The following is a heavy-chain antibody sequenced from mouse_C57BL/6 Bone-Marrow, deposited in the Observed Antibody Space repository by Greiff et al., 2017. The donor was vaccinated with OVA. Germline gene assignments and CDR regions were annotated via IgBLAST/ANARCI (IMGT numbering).Heavy chain of an antibody. Sequence: VKLVESGAELVRPGASVKLSCKASGYTFTDYYINWVKQRPGQGLEWIARIYPGSGNTYYNEKFKGKATLTAEKSSSTAYMQLSSLTSEDSAVYFCARSRGLRLFAYWGQGTLVTVSA. CDR3: ARSRGLRLFAY. D-gene: IGHD1-2*01. CDR2: IYPGSGNT. CDR1: GYTFTDYY. V-gene: IGHV1-76*01. J-gene: IGHJ3*01.